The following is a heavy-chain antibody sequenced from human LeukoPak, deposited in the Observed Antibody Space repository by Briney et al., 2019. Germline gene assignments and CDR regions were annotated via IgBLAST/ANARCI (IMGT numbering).Heavy chain of an antibody. CDR1: GGSISNYY. CDR3: AKGVPEASAGLSWFDP. Sequence: SETLSLTCTVSGGSISNYYWYWMRQPPGKGLEWIGHTFYSGNANYNPSLKSRVTISVDTSKNQFSLNLSSVTAADTAVYYCAKGVPEASAGLSWFDPWGQGTLVTVSS. J-gene: IGHJ5*02. CDR2: TFYSGNA. V-gene: IGHV4-59*01. D-gene: IGHD1-14*01.